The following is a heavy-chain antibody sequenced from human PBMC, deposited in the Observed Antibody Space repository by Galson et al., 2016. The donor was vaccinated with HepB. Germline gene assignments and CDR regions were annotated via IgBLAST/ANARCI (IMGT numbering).Heavy chain of an antibody. D-gene: IGHD4-17*01. V-gene: IGHV4-34*01. CDR2: INYSGST. CDR3: ARGLPTVTLRSFDS. Sequence: SETLSLTCVVYGGSFSGYHWSWIRQPPGKGLEWIGEINYSGSTNYNPSLKSRVTISVDTSKNQFSLKLSSVTAADTAVYHCARGLPTVTLRSFDSWGQGTLVSVSS. CDR1: GGSFSGYH. J-gene: IGHJ4*02.